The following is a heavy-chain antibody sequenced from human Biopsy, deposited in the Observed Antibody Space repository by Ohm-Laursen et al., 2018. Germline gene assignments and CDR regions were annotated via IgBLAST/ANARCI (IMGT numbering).Heavy chain of an antibody. Sequence: SVKVSCKASGYTFTGQYLHWVRQVPGQGLEWMGWINPNSGTTKIAQDFQGRVTMTRDTSITPAYMVLRRLRPDVTAVYYCAKGQDLRGGAEYFQHWGQGALVTVSS. V-gene: IGHV1-2*02. J-gene: IGHJ1*01. CDR2: INPNSGTT. CDR1: GYTFTGQY. D-gene: IGHD2-15*01. CDR3: AKGQDLRGGAEYFQH.